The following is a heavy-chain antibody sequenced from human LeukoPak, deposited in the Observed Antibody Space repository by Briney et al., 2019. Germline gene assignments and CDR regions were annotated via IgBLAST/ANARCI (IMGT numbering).Heavy chain of an antibody. Sequence: GGSLRLSCAASGFTFDDYAMHWGRQAPGKGLEWVPGISWNSGSIGYADSVKGRFTISRDNAKNSLYLQMNSLRAEDMALYYCAKGVATITSLNWYFDLWGRGTLVTVSS. V-gene: IGHV3-9*03. CDR3: AKGVATITSLNWYFDL. CDR2: ISWNSGSI. J-gene: IGHJ2*01. CDR1: GFTFDDYA. D-gene: IGHD5-12*01.